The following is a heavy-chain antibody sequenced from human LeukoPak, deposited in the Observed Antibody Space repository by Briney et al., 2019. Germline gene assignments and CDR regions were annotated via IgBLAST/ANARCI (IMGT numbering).Heavy chain of an antibody. CDR2: KYARGSS. J-gene: IGHJ3*02. CDR1: GGSISNYY. Sequence: PSETLSLACTVSGGSISNYYWSWIRQPAGKGLEWIGRKYARGSSNYNPPVQSRVTMSVDTSKNQFSLKLRSVTAADTAVYYCARGRYCSADICTGGDSFDIWGQGTMVSVSP. CDR3: ARGRYCSADICTGGDSFDI. D-gene: IGHD2-15*01. V-gene: IGHV4-4*07.